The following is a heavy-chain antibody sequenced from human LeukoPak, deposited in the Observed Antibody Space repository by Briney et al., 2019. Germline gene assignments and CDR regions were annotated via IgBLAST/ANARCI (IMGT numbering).Heavy chain of an antibody. V-gene: IGHV4-39*07. J-gene: IGHJ4*02. CDR2: IYYSGST. D-gene: IGHD3-10*01. Sequence: SETLSLTCTVSGGSISSSSYYWGWIRQPPGKGLEWIGSIYYSGSTYYNPSLKSRVAISVDTSKNQFSLRLSSVTAADTAIYYCARRSYASGTYSGPWGQGTLVTVSS. CDR1: GGSISSSSYY. CDR3: ARRSYASGTYSGP.